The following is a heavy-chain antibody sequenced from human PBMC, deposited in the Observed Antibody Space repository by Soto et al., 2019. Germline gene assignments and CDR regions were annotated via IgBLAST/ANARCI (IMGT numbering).Heavy chain of an antibody. V-gene: IGHV3-23*01. J-gene: IGHJ4*02. CDR1: GFTFSSYA. CDR3: AKDPLPVVTAIRFDY. Sequence: GGSLRLSCAASGFTFSSYAMSWVRQAPGKGLEWVSAISGSGGSTYYADSVKGRFTISGDNSKNTLYLQMNSLRAEDTAVYYCAKDPLPVVTAIRFDYWGQGTLVTVSS. D-gene: IGHD2-21*02. CDR2: ISGSGGST.